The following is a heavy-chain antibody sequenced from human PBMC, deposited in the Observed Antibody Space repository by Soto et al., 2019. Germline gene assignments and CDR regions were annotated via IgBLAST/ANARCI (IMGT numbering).Heavy chain of an antibody. CDR3: ARARISMVREVIKYNMDV. D-gene: IGHD3-10*01. V-gene: IGHV4-59*01. J-gene: IGHJ6*02. Sequence: QVQLQESGPGLMKPSETLSLTCTVSGGSISNYYWSWIRQPPGKGLEWIGYIYDSGSTNSKPSLQNRVTISVDTSKNQFSLKLRAVTAADTAIYYCARARISMVREVIKYNMDVWGQGTTVIVSS. CDR2: IYDSGST. CDR1: GGSISNYY.